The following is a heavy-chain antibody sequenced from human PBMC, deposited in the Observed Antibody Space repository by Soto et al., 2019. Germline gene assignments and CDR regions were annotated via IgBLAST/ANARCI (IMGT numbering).Heavy chain of an antibody. J-gene: IGHJ4*02. V-gene: IGHV1-24*01. Sequence: ASVKVSCKVSGYTLTELSMHWVRQAPGKGLEWMGGFDPEDGETIYAQKFQGRVTMTEDTSTDTAYMELSSLRSEDTAVYYCATVIGSGWYSFDYWGQGTLFTVSS. D-gene: IGHD6-19*01. CDR3: ATVIGSGWYSFDY. CDR2: FDPEDGET. CDR1: GYTLTELS.